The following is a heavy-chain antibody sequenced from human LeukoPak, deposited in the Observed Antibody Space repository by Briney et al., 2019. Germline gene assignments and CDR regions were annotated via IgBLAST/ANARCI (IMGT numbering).Heavy chain of an antibody. Sequence: PGGSLRLSCAASGFTFSDYWMHWVRQAPGKGLVWVSHINADEDRAAYADSVKGRFTISRDNARNTLYLQMNSLRAEDTAVYYCAKDWGSSDWYNWFDPWGQGTLVTVSS. CDR3: AKDWGSSDWYNWFDP. D-gene: IGHD6-19*01. CDR2: INADEDRA. CDR1: GFTFSDYW. J-gene: IGHJ5*02. V-gene: IGHV3-74*01.